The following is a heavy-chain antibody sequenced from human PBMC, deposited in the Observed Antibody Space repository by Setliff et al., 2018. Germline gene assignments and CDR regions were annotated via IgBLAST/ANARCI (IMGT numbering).Heavy chain of an antibody. J-gene: IGHJ4*02. CDR2: IYNSGST. Sequence: PSETLSLTCTVSGGSISSYYWSWIRQPPGKGLEWIGYIYNSGSTNYNPSLKSRVTISVGTSKNQISLKLNSVTAADTAVYYFRLAHCSNNCEEALDYWSQGTLVTVSS. CDR1: GGSISSYY. V-gene: IGHV4-59*12. D-gene: IGHD2-2*01. CDR3: RLAHCSNNCEEALDY.